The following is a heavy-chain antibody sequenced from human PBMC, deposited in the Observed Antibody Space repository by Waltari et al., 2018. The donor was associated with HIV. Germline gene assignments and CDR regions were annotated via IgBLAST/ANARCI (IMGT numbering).Heavy chain of an antibody. CDR3: ARDTLNFYFGLDL. CDR2: ISSTSFNI. D-gene: IGHD2-21*02. V-gene: IGHV3-48*04. J-gene: IGHJ6*02. CDR1: DFTFGHYA. Sequence: QLVESGGRLVQSGGSLRLSCVASDFTFGHYAMTWVRQPPGKGLEWIAYISSTSFNIKYADSVKGRFTISRDNTKKSLDLQMDNLRGDDTATYYCARDTLNFYFGLDLWGQGTTVSVSS.